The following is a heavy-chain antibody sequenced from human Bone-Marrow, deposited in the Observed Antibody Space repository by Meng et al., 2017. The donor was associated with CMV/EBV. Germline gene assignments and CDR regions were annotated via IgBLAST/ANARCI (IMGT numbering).Heavy chain of an antibody. CDR2: ISSSSSYI. D-gene: IGHD3-10*01. CDR1: GFTFSSYS. V-gene: IGHV3-21*01. CDR3: ARGDPVTDAFDI. J-gene: IGHJ3*02. Sequence: GGSLRLSCAASGFTFSSYSMNWVRQAPGKGLEWVSSISSSSSYIYYADSVKGRFTISRDNAKNSLYLQMNSLRAEDTAVYYCARGDPVTDAFDIWGQGTMVTVSS.